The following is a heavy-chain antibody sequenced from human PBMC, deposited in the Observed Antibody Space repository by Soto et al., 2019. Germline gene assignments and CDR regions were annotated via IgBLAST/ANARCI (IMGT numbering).Heavy chain of an antibody. J-gene: IGHJ3*02. D-gene: IGHD3-22*01. CDR3: AREGYYYDSSGYEPLDAFDI. Sequence: QVQLQESGPGLVNPSETLSLTCTVSGGSISSYYWSWIRQPAGKGLEWIGRIYTSGSTNYNPSLKSRVTMSVDTSKNQFSLKLSSVTAADTAVYYCAREGYYYDSSGYEPLDAFDIWGQGTMVTVSS. V-gene: IGHV4-4*07. CDR2: IYTSGST. CDR1: GGSISSYY.